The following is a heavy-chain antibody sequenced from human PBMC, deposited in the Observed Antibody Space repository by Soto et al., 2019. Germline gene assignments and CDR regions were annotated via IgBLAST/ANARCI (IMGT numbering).Heavy chain of an antibody. Sequence: TLSLTCAVYGGSFSGYYWSWIRQHPGKGLEWIGYIYYSGSTYYNPSLKSRVTISVDTSKNQFSLKLSSVTAADTAVYYCARGPHSPTVTTFYYYYYYMDVWGKGTTVTVSS. V-gene: IGHV4-31*11. CDR1: GGSFSGYY. CDR2: IYYSGST. D-gene: IGHD4-4*01. CDR3: ARGPHSPTVTTFYYYYYYMDV. J-gene: IGHJ6*03.